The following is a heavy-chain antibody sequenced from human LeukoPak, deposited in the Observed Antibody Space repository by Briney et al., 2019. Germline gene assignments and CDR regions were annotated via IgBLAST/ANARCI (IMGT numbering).Heavy chain of an antibody. D-gene: IGHD3-22*01. CDR2: IRPNDGAT. Sequence: ASVKVSCKTSRYTFTGYHINWLRQAPGQGLEWVGWIRPNDGATKYAQNLQGRVTMSRDTSISTTYMELSSLTSDDTAIYYCARDDEHPYDTKVLDAYDVWGQGTMVTVSS. V-gene: IGHV1-2*02. CDR1: RYTFTGYH. CDR3: ARDDEHPYDTKVLDAYDV. J-gene: IGHJ3*01.